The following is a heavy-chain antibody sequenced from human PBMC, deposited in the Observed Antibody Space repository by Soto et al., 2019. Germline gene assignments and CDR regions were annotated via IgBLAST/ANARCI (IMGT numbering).Heavy chain of an antibody. CDR3: ASLRETAMVFDY. J-gene: IGHJ4*02. D-gene: IGHD5-18*01. Sequence: SETLSLTCTVSGGSISSYYWSWIRQPPGKGLEWIGYIYYSGSTNYNPSLKSRVTISVDTSKNQFSLKLSSVTAADTAVYYCASLRETAMVFDYWGQGTMVTVSS. CDR2: IYYSGST. CDR1: GGSISSYY. V-gene: IGHV4-59*01.